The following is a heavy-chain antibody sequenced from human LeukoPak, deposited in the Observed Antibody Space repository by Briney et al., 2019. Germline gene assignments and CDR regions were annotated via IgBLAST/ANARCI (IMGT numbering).Heavy chain of an antibody. Sequence: PSETLSLTCTVSGGSISSYYWSWIRQPPGKGLEWIGYIYYSGSTNYNPSLKSRVTISVDTSKNQFSLKLSSVTAADTAVYYCASSFAAAGPSGFDYWGQGTLVTVSS. J-gene: IGHJ4*02. CDR1: GGSISSYY. V-gene: IGHV4-59*01. CDR2: IYYSGST. CDR3: ASSFAAAGPSGFDY. D-gene: IGHD6-13*01.